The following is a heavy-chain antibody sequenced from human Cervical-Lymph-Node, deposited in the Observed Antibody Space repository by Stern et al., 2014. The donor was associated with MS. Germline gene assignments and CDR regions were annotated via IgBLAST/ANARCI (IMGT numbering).Heavy chain of an antibody. J-gene: IGHJ4*02. CDR3: AKGGSGSYLD. V-gene: IGHV3-30*04. Sequence: VQLEESGGGVVQPGRSLRLSCAASGFVFRRYALHWVRQAPGKALEWVALISYDGRDKYYTDSVKGRFTVSRDNSNNTVDLEMNSLRLEDTAVYYCAKGGSGSYLDWGQGSLVTVSS. CDR1: GFVFRRYA. CDR2: ISYDGRDK. D-gene: IGHD1-26*01.